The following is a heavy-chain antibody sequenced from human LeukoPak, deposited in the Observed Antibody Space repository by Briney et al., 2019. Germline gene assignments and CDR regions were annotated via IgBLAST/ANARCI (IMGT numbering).Heavy chain of an antibody. CDR3: ARDPINIATAGNGFDY. CDR1: GFTSNSYS. CDR2: ISSSSSYI. J-gene: IGHJ4*02. D-gene: IGHD6-13*01. Sequence: GGSLRPSSASSGFTSNSYSLNWVRQAQGKELEWVSSISSSSSYISYADSVKRRFTISRDNAKNSLSLQMNSLRVDDTAVYYCARDPINIATAGNGFDYWGQGTLVTVSS. V-gene: IGHV3-21*01.